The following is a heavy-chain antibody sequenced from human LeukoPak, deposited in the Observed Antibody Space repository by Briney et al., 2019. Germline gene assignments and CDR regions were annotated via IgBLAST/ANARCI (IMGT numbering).Heavy chain of an antibody. Sequence: SVKVSCKASGYTFTSYGISWVRQAPGQGLEWMGRIIPILGIANYAQKFQGRVTITADKSTSTAYMELSSLRSEDTAVYYCAREKGYCSGGSCYWGYYFDYWGQGTLVTVSS. CDR3: AREKGYCSGGSCYWGYYFDY. CDR2: IIPILGIA. D-gene: IGHD2-15*01. V-gene: IGHV1-69*04. CDR1: GYTFTSYG. J-gene: IGHJ4*02.